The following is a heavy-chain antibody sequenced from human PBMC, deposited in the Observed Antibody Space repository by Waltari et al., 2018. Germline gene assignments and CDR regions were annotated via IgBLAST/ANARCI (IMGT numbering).Heavy chain of an antibody. J-gene: IGHJ5*02. V-gene: IGHV4-38-2*01. CDR2: IYHSGST. CDR1: GYSFSSGYY. D-gene: IGHD5-12*01. Sequence: QVQLQESGPGLVKPSETLSLTCAVSGYSFSSGYYWGWIRQPPGKGLEWIGSIYHSGSTYYNPSLKSRVTISVDTSKNQFSLKLSSVTAADTAVYYCARVGGYGWFDPWGQGTLVTVSS. CDR3: ARVGGYGWFDP.